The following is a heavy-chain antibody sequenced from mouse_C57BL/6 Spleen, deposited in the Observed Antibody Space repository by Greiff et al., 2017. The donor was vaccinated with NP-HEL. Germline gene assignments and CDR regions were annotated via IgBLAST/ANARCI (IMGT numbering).Heavy chain of an antibody. J-gene: IGHJ2*01. CDR3: ARCDGYLYYFDY. CDR1: GYAFSSYW. Sequence: VQGVESGAELVKPGASVKISCKASGYAFSSYWMNWVKQRPGKGLEWIGQIYPGDGDTNYNGKFKGKATLTADKSSSTAYMQLSSLTSEDSAVYFCARCDGYLYYFDYWGQGTTLTVSS. D-gene: IGHD2-3*01. CDR2: IYPGDGDT. V-gene: IGHV1-80*01.